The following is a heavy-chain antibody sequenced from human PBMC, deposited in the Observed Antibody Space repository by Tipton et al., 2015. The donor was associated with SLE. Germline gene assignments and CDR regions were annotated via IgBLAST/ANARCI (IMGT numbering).Heavy chain of an antibody. CDR1: GGSISSGSYF. CDR3: ARQLTSGYYYEFGY. J-gene: IGHJ4*02. CDR2: IYTSGST. V-gene: IGHV4-61*09. Sequence: TLSLTCTVSGGSISSGSYFWSWFRQPAGKGLEWIGHIYTSGSTHYNPSLKSRVTISVDTSKNQYSLRLTSVTAADTAVYYCARQLTSGYYYEFGYWGQGMLVTVSS. D-gene: IGHD3-22*01.